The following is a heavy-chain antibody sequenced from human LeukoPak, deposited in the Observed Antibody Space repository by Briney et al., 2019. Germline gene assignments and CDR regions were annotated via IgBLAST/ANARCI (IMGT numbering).Heavy chain of an antibody. J-gene: IGHJ1*01. Sequence: GGSPRLSCAASGFTFSSYGMHWVRQAPGKGLEWVAVISYDGSNKYYADSVKGRFTISRDNSKNTLYLQMNSLRAEDTALYYCAREDGFCSGGSCYQHWGQGTLVTVSS. V-gene: IGHV3-30*03. CDR3: AREDGFCSGGSCYQH. CDR2: ISYDGSNK. CDR1: GFTFSSYG. D-gene: IGHD2-15*01.